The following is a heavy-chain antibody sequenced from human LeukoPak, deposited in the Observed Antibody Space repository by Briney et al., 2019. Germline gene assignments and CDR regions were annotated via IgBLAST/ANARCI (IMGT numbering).Heavy chain of an antibody. CDR3: ARGGGYCSSTSCRISAFDI. Sequence: GALVKVSCKASGYTFTSYGISWVRQAPGQGLEWMGWISAYNGNTNYAQKLQGRVTMTTDTSTSTAYMELRSLRSDDTAVYYCARGGGYCSSTSCRISAFDIWGQGTMVTVSS. CDR1: GYTFTSYG. D-gene: IGHD2-2*01. CDR2: ISAYNGNT. J-gene: IGHJ3*02. V-gene: IGHV1-18*01.